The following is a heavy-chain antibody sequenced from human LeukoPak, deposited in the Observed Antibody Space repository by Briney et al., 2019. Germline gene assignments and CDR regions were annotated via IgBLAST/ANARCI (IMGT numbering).Heavy chain of an antibody. CDR2: ISGSGGST. Sequence: GGSLRLSCAASGFTFSSYAMSWVRQAPGKGLEWVSAISGSGGSTYYADSVKGRFTISRDNSKNTLYLQMNSLRAEDTAVYYCARVSERYFDWLSPFDYWGQGTLVTVSS. V-gene: IGHV3-23*01. J-gene: IGHJ4*02. CDR1: GFTFSSYA. D-gene: IGHD3-9*01. CDR3: ARVSERYFDWLSPFDY.